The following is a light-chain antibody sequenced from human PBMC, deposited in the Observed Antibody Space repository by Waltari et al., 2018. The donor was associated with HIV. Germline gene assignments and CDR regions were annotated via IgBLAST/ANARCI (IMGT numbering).Light chain of an antibody. CDR1: SSNIGAGYD. V-gene: IGLV1-40*01. CDR2: GNC. J-gene: IGLJ2*01. CDR3: QSYDSSHVV. Sequence: QSVLTQPPSVSGAPGQGVTIACTGSSSNIGAGYDVHWYQQLPGTAPKLLIYGNCNRPSGVPDRFSGSKSGTSASLAITGLQAEDEADYYCQSYDSSHVVFGGGTKLTVL.